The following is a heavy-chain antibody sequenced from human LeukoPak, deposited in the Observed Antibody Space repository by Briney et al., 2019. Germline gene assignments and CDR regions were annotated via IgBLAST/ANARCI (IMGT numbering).Heavy chain of an antibody. CDR3: ARITLYPPPQVDP. CDR2: TYYRSRWYN. V-gene: IGHV6-1*01. CDR1: GDSVSSNSAA. D-gene: IGHD2-2*01. J-gene: IGHJ5*02. Sequence: SQTLSLTCVISGDSVSSNSAAWNWIRQSPSRGLEWLGRTYYRSRWYNDYAVSVKSRITINPDTSKNQFSLQVNSVTPEDTAVYYCARITLYPPPQVDPWGQGTLVTVSS.